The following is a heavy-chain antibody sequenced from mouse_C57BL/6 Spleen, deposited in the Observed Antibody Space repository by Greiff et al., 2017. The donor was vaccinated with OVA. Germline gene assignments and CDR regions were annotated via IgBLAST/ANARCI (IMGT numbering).Heavy chain of an antibody. J-gene: IGHJ2*01. CDR2: IYPGDGDT. V-gene: IGHV1-82*01. CDR3: AKLTVTAFDY. Sequence: QVQLKESGPELVKPGASVKISCKASGYAFSSSWMNWVKQRPGKGLEWIGRIYPGDGDTNYNGKFKGKATLTEDKSSSTAYMQLSSLTSEDSAVYFCAKLTVTAFDYWGQGTTLTVSS. D-gene: IGHD4-1*01. CDR1: GYAFSSSW.